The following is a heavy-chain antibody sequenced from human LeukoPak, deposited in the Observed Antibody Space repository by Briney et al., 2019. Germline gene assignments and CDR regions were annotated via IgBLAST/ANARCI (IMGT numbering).Heavy chain of an antibody. CDR1: GYSFTSYD. D-gene: IGHD6-19*01. Sequence: ASVKVSCKASGYSFTSYDINWVRQATGQGLEWIGYMNPNTGNTGYAQKFQGRVTLTRDTSISTAYMELSSLTSEDTAVYHCAREGRPQQWLVLSYWFDPWGQGTLVTVSS. V-gene: IGHV1-8*01. CDR2: MNPNTGNT. J-gene: IGHJ5*02. CDR3: AREGRPQQWLVLSYWFDP.